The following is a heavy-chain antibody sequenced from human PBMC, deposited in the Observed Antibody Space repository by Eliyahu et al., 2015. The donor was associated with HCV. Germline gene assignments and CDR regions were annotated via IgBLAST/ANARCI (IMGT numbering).Heavy chain of an antibody. CDR1: GFTFSRYA. Sequence: EVQLLESGGGLVQPGQSLRLSCAASGFTFSRYAMSWVRQAPGXGLEWVSAISDSGGSTYSADSVKGRFTISRDNSKNSLDLQMNSLSLEDTAVYFCAKGSRASRPYYFEIWGQGTLVTVSS. D-gene: IGHD6-6*01. CDR3: AKGSRASRPYYFEI. V-gene: IGHV3-23*01. CDR2: ISDSGGST. J-gene: IGHJ4*02.